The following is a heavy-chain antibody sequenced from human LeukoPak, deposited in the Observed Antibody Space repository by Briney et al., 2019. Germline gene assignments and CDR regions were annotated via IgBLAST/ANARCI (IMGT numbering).Heavy chain of an antibody. CDR1: GFTFGSSA. J-gene: IGHJ3*02. D-gene: IGHD3-16*02. V-gene: IGHV3-23*01. CDR2: FSRSGPDT. CDR3: ASFRSTDI. Sequence: PGGSLRLSCAASGFTFGSSAMSWVRQAPGKGPEWVSTFSRSGPDTYHADSVKGRFTTFRDNAKKTLYLQMNSLRVEDTAVYYCASFRSTDIWGQGTTVTVSP.